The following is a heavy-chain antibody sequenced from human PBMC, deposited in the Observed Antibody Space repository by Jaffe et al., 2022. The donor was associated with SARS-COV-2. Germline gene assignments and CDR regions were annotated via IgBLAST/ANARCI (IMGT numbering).Heavy chain of an antibody. Sequence: EVQLVESGGGLVQPGGSLRLSCAASGFIFSNYNMNWVRQAPGKGLEWISYISSSSGSIYYADSVKGRFTVSRDNAKNSLYLQMNSLRDEDTALYYCARAGDFDDWGQGTLVTISS. V-gene: IGHV3-48*02. CDR1: GFIFSNYN. CDR3: ARAGDFDD. J-gene: IGHJ4*02. CDR2: ISSSSGSI.